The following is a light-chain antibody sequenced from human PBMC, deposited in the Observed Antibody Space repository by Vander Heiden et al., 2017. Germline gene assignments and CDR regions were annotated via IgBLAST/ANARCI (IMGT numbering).Light chain of an antibody. J-gene: IGLJ2*01. CDR2: DNN. CDR1: SPNMGNIY. V-gene: IGLV1-51*01. Sequence: QSVLTQPPAVSAAPGQKVTISCSGSSPNMGNIYVSWYQQLPGTAPKLLIYDNNNRPSGIPYPFSGSKSGTSATLDITGLQTGDEADYYCGTWDSSLNGLFGGGTKLTVL. CDR3: GTWDSSLNGL.